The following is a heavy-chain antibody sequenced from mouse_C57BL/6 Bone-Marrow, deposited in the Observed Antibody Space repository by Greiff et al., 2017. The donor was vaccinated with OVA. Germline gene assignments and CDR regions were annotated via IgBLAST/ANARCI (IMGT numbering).Heavy chain of an antibody. Sequence: VQLQQSGAELVRPGASVKLSCTASGFNIKDDYMHWVKQRPEQGLEWIGWIDPENGDTEYASKFQGKATITADTSSNTAYLQLSSLTSEDTAVYYCTIGGLGYFDYGGQGTTLTVSS. CDR1: GFNIKDDY. D-gene: IGHD3-3*01. CDR3: TIGGLGYFDY. J-gene: IGHJ2*01. V-gene: IGHV14-4*01. CDR2: IDPENGDT.